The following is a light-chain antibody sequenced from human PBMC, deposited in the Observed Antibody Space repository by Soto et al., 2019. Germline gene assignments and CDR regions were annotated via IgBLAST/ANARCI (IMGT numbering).Light chain of an antibody. J-gene: IGLJ2*01. CDR2: EGT. V-gene: IGLV2-23*01. CDR1: SSDVGKYNL. CDR3: SSYAGGSIL. Sequence: QSALTQPASVSGSPGQSITISCTGTSSDVGKYNLVSWYQQHPGKAPTLMIYEGTERPSGVSNRFSGSKSGNTASLTISGRQAEDEADYYWSSYAGGSILFGGGTKLTVL.